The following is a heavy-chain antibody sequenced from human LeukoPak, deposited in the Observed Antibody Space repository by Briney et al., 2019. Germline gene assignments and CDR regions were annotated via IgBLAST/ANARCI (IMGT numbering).Heavy chain of an antibody. V-gene: IGHV3-23*01. CDR1: GFTFSIYG. D-gene: IGHD6-19*01. Sequence: GGSLRLSCAASGFTFSIYGMSWVRQPPGKGLEWVSGISGNGGLTYYADYVKGRFTTSRDDSTNTLYLQMNGLRAEDTAVYYCTKDMPARGGSGWSRDYMDVWGKGTTVTISS. J-gene: IGHJ6*03. CDR3: TKDMPARGGSGWSRDYMDV. CDR2: ISGNGGLT.